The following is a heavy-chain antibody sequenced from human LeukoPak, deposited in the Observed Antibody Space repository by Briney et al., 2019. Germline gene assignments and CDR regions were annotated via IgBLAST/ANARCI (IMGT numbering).Heavy chain of an antibody. J-gene: IGHJ4*02. D-gene: IGHD2-15*01. CDR1: GYTFTGYY. V-gene: IGHV1-2*02. Sequence: ASVKVSCKSSGYTFTGYYLHWVRQAPGQGLEWMGWINPNSGGTNYAQKFQGRVSMIRDTSIRTAYIELSRLRSDDTAVYYCARDAGRARYCSGGSCYSGWGDFWGQGTLVTVSS. CDR3: ARDAGRARYCSGGSCYSGWGDF. CDR2: INPNSGGT.